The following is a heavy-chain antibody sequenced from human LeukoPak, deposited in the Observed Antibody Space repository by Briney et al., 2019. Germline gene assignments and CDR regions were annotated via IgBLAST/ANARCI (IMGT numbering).Heavy chain of an antibody. J-gene: IGHJ4*02. D-gene: IGHD2-15*01. CDR2: IWYDGSNK. V-gene: IGHV3-33*06. CDR1: GFTFSSYD. CDR3: AKSLIRLGYSIDY. Sequence: GRSLRLSCAASGFTFSSYDMHWVRQAPGKGLEWVAVIWYDGSNKYYADSVKGRFTISRDNSKNTLYLQMNSLRAEDTAVYYCAKSLIRLGYSIDYWGQGTLVTVSS.